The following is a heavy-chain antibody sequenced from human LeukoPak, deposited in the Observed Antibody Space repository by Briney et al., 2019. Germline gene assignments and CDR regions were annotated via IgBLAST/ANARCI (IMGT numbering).Heavy chain of an antibody. CDR3: ARSRVLRYFDWLFPFDY. D-gene: IGHD3-9*01. CDR1: GGSISSGDYY. J-gene: IGHJ4*02. V-gene: IGHV4-30-4*08. Sequence: SQTLSLTCTVSGGSISSGDYYWSWIRQPPGKGLEWIGYIYYSGSTYYNPSLKSRVTISVDTSKNQFSLKLSPVTAADTAVYYCARSRVLRYFDWLFPFDYWGQGTLVTVSS. CDR2: IYYSGST.